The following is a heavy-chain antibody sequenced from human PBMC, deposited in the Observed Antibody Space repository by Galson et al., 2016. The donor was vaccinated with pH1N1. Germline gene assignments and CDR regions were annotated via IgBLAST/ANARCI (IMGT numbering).Heavy chain of an antibody. J-gene: IGHJ3*01. CDR1: GGSFRGYY. CDR2: INHGGST. CDR3: ARHSTSGFPTIEVAARRRPFDV. V-gene: IGHV4-34*01. Sequence: EPLSLTCAVYGGSFRGYYWSWIRQSPEKGLEWIGEINHGGSTNYNPSLEGRVALSLDTSKNQFSLRLMAVTAADTAVYFCARHSTSGFPTIEVAARRRPFDVWGQGTLVTVSS. D-gene: IGHD6-19*01.